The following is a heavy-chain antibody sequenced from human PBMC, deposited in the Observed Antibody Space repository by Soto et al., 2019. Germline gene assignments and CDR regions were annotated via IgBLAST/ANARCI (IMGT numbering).Heavy chain of an antibody. V-gene: IGHV2-26*01. D-gene: IGHD2-2*01. CDR3: ARIANGVESAGGFDP. CDR2: IFSNDEK. Sequence: SGPTLVNPTETLTLTCTVSGFSLSNARMGVSWIRQPPGKALECLAHIFSNDEKSYSTSLKSWLTISKDTSKSQVVLTMTNMDPVDPAPSHCARIANGVESAGGFDPSSQGTLVTDSS. J-gene: IGHJ5*02. CDR1: GFSLSNARMG.